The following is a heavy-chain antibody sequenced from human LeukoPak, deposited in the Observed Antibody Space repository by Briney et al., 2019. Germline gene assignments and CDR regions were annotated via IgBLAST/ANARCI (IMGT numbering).Heavy chain of an antibody. CDR2: INHSGST. CDR1: GVSFSGYY. V-gene: IGHV4-34*01. Sequence: SETLSLTCAVYGVSFSGYYWSWIRQPPGKGLEWIGEINHSGSTNYNPSLKSRVTISVDTSKNQFSLKLSSVTAADTAVYYCARQFGSPYYYGSGRTDDAFDIWGQGTMVTVSS. CDR3: ARQFGSPYYYGSGRTDDAFDI. J-gene: IGHJ3*02. D-gene: IGHD3-10*01.